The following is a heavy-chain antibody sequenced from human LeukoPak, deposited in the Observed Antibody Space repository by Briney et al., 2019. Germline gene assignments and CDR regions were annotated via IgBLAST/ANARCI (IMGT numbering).Heavy chain of an antibody. CDR2: ISSSSSYI. J-gene: IGHJ6*03. CDR3: ASPNPRIAARPYYYYYMDV. Sequence: SGGSLRLSCAASGFTFSIYSMNWVRQAPGKGLEWVSSISSSSSYIYYADSVKGRFTISRDNAKNPLYLQMNSLRAEDTAVYYCASPNPRIAARPYYYYYMDVWGKGTTVTVSS. CDR1: GFTFSIYS. V-gene: IGHV3-21*01. D-gene: IGHD6-6*01.